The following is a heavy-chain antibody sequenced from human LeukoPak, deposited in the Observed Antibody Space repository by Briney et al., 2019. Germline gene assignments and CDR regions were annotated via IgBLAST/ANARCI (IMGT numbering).Heavy chain of an antibody. CDR2: FDPEDGET. CDR3: ATGYYYGSGRVPMFDY. J-gene: IGHJ4*02. Sequence: ASVKVSCKVSGYALTELSMHWVRQAPGKGLEWMGGFDPEDGETIYAQKFQGRVTMTEDTSTDTAYMELSSLRSEDTAVYYCATGYYYGSGRVPMFDYWGQGTLVTVSS. CDR1: GYALTELS. V-gene: IGHV1-24*01. D-gene: IGHD3-10*01.